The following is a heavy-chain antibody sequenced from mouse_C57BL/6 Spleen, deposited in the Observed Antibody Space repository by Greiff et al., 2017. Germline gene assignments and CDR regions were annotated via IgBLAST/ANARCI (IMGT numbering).Heavy chain of an antibody. Sequence: DVHLVESGGGLVKPGGSLKLSCAASGFTFSSYAMSWVRQTPEKRLEWVATISDGGSYTYYPDNVKGRFTISRDNAKNNLYLQMSHLKSEDTAMYYCARERDYGSSYVAWFAYWGQGTLVTVSA. J-gene: IGHJ3*01. CDR3: ARERDYGSSYVAWFAY. V-gene: IGHV5-4*01. CDR2: ISDGGSYT. CDR1: GFTFSSYA. D-gene: IGHD1-1*01.